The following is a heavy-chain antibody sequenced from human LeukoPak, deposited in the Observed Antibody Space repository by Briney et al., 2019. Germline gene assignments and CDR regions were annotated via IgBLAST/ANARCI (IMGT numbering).Heavy chain of an antibody. Sequence: GGSLRLSCAASGFTFSNYAMSWVRQAPGKGLEWVSAISGSGDNTYYADSVNGRFTISRDNSKNTLDLQMNGLRAEDTAVYYCANKISVGISTPGPLSWGQGTLVTVSS. CDR3: ANKISVGISTPGPLS. CDR2: ISGSGDNT. V-gene: IGHV3-23*01. J-gene: IGHJ4*02. D-gene: IGHD6-13*01. CDR1: GFTFSNYA.